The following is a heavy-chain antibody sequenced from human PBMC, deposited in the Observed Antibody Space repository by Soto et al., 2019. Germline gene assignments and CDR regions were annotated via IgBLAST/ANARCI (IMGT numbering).Heavy chain of an antibody. Sequence: PSETLSLTCTVSGGSISSYYWSWIRQPPWKGLEWIGYIYYSGSTNYNPSLKSRVTISVDTSKNQFSLKLSSVTAADTAVYYCARRDERYGGPADAFDIWGQGTMVTVSS. J-gene: IGHJ3*02. V-gene: IGHV4-59*08. CDR1: GGSISSYY. CDR2: IYYSGST. CDR3: ARRDERYGGPADAFDI. D-gene: IGHD4-17*01.